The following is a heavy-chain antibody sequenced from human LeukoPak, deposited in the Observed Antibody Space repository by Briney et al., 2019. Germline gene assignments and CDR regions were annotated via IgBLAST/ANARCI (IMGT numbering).Heavy chain of an antibody. CDR2: IRYDGSNK. CDR1: GFTFSSYG. D-gene: IGHD4-23*01. Sequence: QPGGSLRLSCAASGFTFSSYGMHWVRQAPGKGLEWVAFIRYDGSNKYYADSVKGRFTISRDNSKNTLYLQMNSLRAEDTDVYYCARGKGGKHDGASSYYFDYWGQGTLVTVSS. CDR3: ARGKGGKHDGASSYYFDY. J-gene: IGHJ4*02. V-gene: IGHV3-30*02.